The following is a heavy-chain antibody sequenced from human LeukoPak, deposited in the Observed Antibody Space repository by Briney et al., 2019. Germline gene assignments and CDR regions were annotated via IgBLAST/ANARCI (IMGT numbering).Heavy chain of an antibody. D-gene: IGHD3-22*01. CDR3: ARDTFLGITMTLGY. CDR2: IWYGGSNK. CDR1: GFTFSSYG. V-gene: IGHV3-33*08. Sequence: GRSLRLSCAASGFTFSSYGMHWVRQAPGKGLEWVAVIWYGGSNKYYADSVKGRFTISRDNSKNTLYLQMNSLRAEDTAVYYCARDTFLGITMTLGYWGQGTLVTVSS. J-gene: IGHJ4*02.